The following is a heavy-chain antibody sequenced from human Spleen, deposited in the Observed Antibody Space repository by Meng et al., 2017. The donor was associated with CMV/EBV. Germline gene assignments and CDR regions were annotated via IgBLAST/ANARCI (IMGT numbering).Heavy chain of an antibody. CDR2: IYNSGST. J-gene: IGHJ4*02. CDR1: GGSITNYY. Sequence: SETLSLTCTVSGGSITNYYWNWIRQPPGKGLEWIGYIYNSGSTNYNPSLTSRVTISLDTSKNQFSLRLTSVTAADTAVYYCARGAGPDVWGQGTLVTVSS. CDR3: ARGAGPDV. V-gene: IGHV4-59*01.